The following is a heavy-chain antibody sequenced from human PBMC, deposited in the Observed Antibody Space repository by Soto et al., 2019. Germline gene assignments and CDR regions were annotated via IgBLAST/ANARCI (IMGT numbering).Heavy chain of an antibody. D-gene: IGHD6-19*01. V-gene: IGHV1-69*01. CDR2: IIPIFGTA. J-gene: IGHJ3*02. CDR3: ASSGPDSSGEAHAFDI. CDR1: GGTFSSYA. Sequence: QVQLVQSGAEVKKPGSSVKVSCKASGGTFSSYAISWVRQAPGQGLEWMGGIIPIFGTANYAQKFQGRVTLTADESTRTAYMELSSLRSEDTAVYYCASSGPDSSGEAHAFDIWGQGTMVTVSS.